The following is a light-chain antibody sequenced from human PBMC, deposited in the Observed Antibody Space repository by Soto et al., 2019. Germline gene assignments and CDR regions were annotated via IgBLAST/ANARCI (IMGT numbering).Light chain of an antibody. Sequence: QSVLAQPPSVSGAPGQRVTVSCTGSSSNIGAGYAVHWYQQLPGAAPKLLLYDNIERPSGVPDRFSGSKSGTSASLAITGLQAEDEADYDGQSFDTGLSGAIFGGGTKLTVL. CDR1: SSNIGAGYA. CDR3: QSFDTGLSGAI. CDR2: DNI. V-gene: IGLV1-40*01. J-gene: IGLJ2*01.